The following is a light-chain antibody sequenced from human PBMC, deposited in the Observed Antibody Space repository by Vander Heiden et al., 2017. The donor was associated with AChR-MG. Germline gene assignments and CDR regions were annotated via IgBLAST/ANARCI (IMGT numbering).Light chain of an antibody. CDR3: QSYDSSLSGWV. V-gene: IGLV1-40*01. CDR2: GNS. Sequence: QSVLTQPPSVSGAPGQRVTISRTGSSYNIGAGYDVHWYQQLPGTAPKLLIYGNSNRPSGVPDRFSGSKSGTSASLDITGLQAEDEADYYCQSYDSSLSGWVFGGGTKLTVL. J-gene: IGLJ3*02. CDR1: SYNIGAGYD.